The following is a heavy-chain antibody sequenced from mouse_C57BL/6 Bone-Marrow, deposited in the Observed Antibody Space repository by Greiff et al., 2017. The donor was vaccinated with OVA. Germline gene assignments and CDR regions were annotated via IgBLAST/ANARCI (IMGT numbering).Heavy chain of an antibody. D-gene: IGHD2-2*01. V-gene: IGHV1-64*01. Sequence: VQLQQPGAELVKPGASVKLSCKASGYTFTSYWMHWVKQRPGQGLEWIGMIHPNSGSTNYNEKFKSKATLTVDKSSSTAYMQLSSLTSEDSAVYYCARWDGYDGGGFDYWGQGTTLTVSS. CDR1: GYTFTSYW. CDR2: IHPNSGST. J-gene: IGHJ2*01. CDR3: ARWDGYDGGGFDY.